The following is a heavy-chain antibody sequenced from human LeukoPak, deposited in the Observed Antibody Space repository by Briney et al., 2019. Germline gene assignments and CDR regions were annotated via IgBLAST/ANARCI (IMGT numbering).Heavy chain of an antibody. D-gene: IGHD2-8*01. CDR2: ISSSSIYI. CDR1: GFTFSSYS. J-gene: IGHJ4*02. CDR3: ARRTAYCANGVCSYFDY. V-gene: IGHV3-21*01. Sequence: PGGSLRLSCAASGFTFSSYSMNWVRQAPGKGLEWVSSISSSSIYIYYADSVKGRFTISRDNAKNSLYLQMNSLRAEDTAVYYCARRTAYCANGVCSYFDYWGQGILVTVSS.